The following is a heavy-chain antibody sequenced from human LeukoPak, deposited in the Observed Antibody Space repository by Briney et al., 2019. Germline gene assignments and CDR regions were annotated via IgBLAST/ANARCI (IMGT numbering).Heavy chain of an antibody. CDR3: AREHPSHDAFDI. Sequence: PGRSLRLSCAASGFTFSSYAMHWVRQAPGKGLEWVAVISYDGSNKYYADSVKGRFTISRDNSKNTLYLQMNSLRAEDTAVYYCAREHPSHDAFDIWGQGTMVTVSS. J-gene: IGHJ3*02. CDR2: ISYDGSNK. CDR1: GFTFSSYA. V-gene: IGHV3-30*04.